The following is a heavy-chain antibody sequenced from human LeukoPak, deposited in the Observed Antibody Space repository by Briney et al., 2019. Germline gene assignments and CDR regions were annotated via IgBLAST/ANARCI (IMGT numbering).Heavy chain of an antibody. CDR3: ARDGCSSSIYHFDY. V-gene: IGHV4-39*02. CDR2: IFYSGYT. D-gene: IGHD2-2*01. Sequence: SETLSLTCTVSGGSSSSSSYYWGWLRQPPGKGLEWSGSIFYSGYTSYNPSLKSRVTVSSDTSKNQFSLKLTSVTAADTAVYYCARDGCSSSIYHFDYWGQGTLVTVCS. J-gene: IGHJ4*02. CDR1: GGSSSSSSYY.